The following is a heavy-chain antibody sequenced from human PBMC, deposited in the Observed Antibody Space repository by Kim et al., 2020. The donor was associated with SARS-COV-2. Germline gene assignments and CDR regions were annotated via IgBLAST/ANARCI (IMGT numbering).Heavy chain of an antibody. CDR1: GGSISSSSYY. CDR3: ARVGTGGSYYSDY. J-gene: IGHJ4*02. D-gene: IGHD1-26*01. Sequence: SETLSLTCTVSGGSISSSSYYWGWIRQPPGKGLEWIGSIYYSGSTYYNPSLKSRVTISVDTSKNQFSLKLSSVTAADTAVYYCARVGTGGSYYSDYWGQGTLVTVSS. V-gene: IGHV4-39*07. CDR2: IYYSGST.